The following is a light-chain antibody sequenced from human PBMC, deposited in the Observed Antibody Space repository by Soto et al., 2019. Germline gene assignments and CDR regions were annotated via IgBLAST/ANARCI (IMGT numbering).Light chain of an antibody. V-gene: IGLV2-14*01. CDR1: NSDVGGYNY. CDR2: EVS. J-gene: IGLJ1*01. Sequence: QSVLTQPASVSGSPGPSITISCSGANSDVGGYNYVSWYQQHPGKAPKVMIYEVSNRPSGVSNRFSGSRSGNIASLTISGLQAEDEADYYCSSYTSGSTSVFGTGTKLTV. CDR3: SSYTSGSTSV.